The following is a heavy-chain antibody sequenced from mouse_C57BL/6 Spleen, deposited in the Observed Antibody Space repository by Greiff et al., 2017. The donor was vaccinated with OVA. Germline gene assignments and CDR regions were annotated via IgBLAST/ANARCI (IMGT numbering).Heavy chain of an antibody. J-gene: IGHJ2*01. Sequence: QVQLQQSGAELVRPGASVTLSCKASGYNFTDYEMHWVKQTPVHGLEWIGAIDPETGGTAYNQKFKGKAILTADKSSSTAYMELRSLTSEDSAVYYCTRYFDYWGQGTTLTVSS. CDR3: TRYFDY. CDR2: IDPETGGT. V-gene: IGHV1-15*01. CDR1: GYNFTDYE.